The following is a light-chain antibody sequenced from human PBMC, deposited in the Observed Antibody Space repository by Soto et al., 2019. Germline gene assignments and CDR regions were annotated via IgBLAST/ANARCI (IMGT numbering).Light chain of an antibody. V-gene: IGKV3-20*01. J-gene: IGKJ3*01. Sequence: EIVLTQSPGTLSLSPGERATLSCRASQSVNSNYLAWYQQKPGQAPRLLIYGASSRATGIPVRFSGDESGADFTLTISRLEPEDSAVYYCQHYGSSPLFTFGPGTKVEIK. CDR2: GAS. CDR3: QHYGSSPLFT. CDR1: QSVNSNY.